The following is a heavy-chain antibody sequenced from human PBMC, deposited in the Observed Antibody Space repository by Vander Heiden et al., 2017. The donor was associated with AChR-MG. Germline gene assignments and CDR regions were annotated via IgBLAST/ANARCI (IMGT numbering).Heavy chain of an antibody. CDR2: IKQDGSEK. D-gene: IGHD3-10*01. CDR3: ARALRSKLDY. Sequence: EVQLVESGGDLVQPGGSLRLPCVASGFNFHNYWMTWVRQAPGKGLEWVANIKQDGSEKYYVDSVKGRFTISRDNTKKSLYLQMNSLRAEDTSVYYCARALRSKLDYWGQGTLVTVSS. V-gene: IGHV3-7*01. CDR1: GFNFHNYW. J-gene: IGHJ4*02.